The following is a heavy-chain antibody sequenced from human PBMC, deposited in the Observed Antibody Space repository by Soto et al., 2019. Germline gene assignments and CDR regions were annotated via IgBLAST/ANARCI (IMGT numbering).Heavy chain of an antibody. J-gene: IGHJ4*02. D-gene: IGHD3-22*01. Sequence: GGSLRLSCAASGFTFSTYAISWVRQAPGKGLEWVSTIDNSGGITYYADSVKGRFTISRDNSKNTLYLQMNSLRAEDTAVYYCAKNPGYYYDSTGYHFDYWGQGTLVTVSS. CDR3: AKNPGYYYDSTGYHFDY. V-gene: IGHV3-23*05. CDR1: GFTFSTYA. CDR2: IDNSGGIT.